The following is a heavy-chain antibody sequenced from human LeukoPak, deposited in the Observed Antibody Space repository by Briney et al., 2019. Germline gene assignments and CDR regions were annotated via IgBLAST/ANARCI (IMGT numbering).Heavy chain of an antibody. V-gene: IGHV1-2*02. CDR2: INPNSGGT. CDR3: ARRYSYGFVYYYYGMDV. J-gene: IGHJ6*02. CDR1: GYTFTGYY. D-gene: IGHD5-18*01. Sequence: ASVKVSCKASGYTFTGYYMHWVRQAPGQGLEWMGWINPNSGGTNYAQKFQGRVTMTTDTSTSTAYMELRSLRSDDTAVYYCARRYSYGFVYYYYGMDVWGQGTTVTVSS.